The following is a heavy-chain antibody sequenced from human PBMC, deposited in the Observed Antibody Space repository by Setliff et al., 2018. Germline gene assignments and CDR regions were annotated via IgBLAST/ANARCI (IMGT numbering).Heavy chain of an antibody. J-gene: IGHJ4*02. Sequence: SETLSLTCTVSGGSISSYYWSWIRRPPGKRLEWIGYIYYSGSTNYNPSLESRVTISVDTSKNQFSLRLNSATAADTAVYYCARLRGAFDYWGQGTLVTSPQ. D-gene: IGHD3-16*01. CDR1: GGSISSYY. CDR3: ARLRGAFDY. CDR2: IYYSGST. V-gene: IGHV4-59*01.